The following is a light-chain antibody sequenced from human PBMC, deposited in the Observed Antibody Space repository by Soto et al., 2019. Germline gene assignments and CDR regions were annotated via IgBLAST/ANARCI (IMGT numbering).Light chain of an antibody. CDR1: SSDVGGYKY. V-gene: IGLV2-8*01. CDR3: SSYAGSNVV. CDR2: EVS. Sequence: QSALTQPPSASGSPGQSVTISCTGTSSDVGGYKYVSWYQQHAGKAPKLMIFEVSKRPSGVPDRFSGSKSDNTASLTVSGLQAEDEADYYCSSYAGSNVVFGGATKLTVL. J-gene: IGLJ2*01.